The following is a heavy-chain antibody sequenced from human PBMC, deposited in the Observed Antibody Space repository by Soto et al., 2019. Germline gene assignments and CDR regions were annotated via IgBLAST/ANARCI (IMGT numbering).Heavy chain of an antibody. CDR1: GYTFTSYA. Sequence: ASVKVSCKASGYTFTSYAMHWVRQAPGQRLEWMGWINAGNGNTKYSQKFQGRVTITRDTSTSTAYMELSRLRSDDTAVYYCARASRYSSGWYPRPYFDYWGQGTLVTVSS. J-gene: IGHJ4*02. CDR2: INAGNGNT. CDR3: ARASRYSSGWYPRPYFDY. V-gene: IGHV1-3*01. D-gene: IGHD6-19*01.